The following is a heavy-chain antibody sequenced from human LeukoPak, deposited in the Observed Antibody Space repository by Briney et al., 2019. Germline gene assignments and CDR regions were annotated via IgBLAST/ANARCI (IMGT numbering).Heavy chain of an antibody. V-gene: IGHV3-23*01. D-gene: IGHD5-12*01. J-gene: IGHJ5*02. CDR1: GFTFTNYA. Sequence: GGSLRLSCATSGFTFTNYAMNWVRQAPGKGLEWVSAVTGPGDTTYYADSVKGRFFMSREDSKTTVYLQMNSLRAEDTAIYYCAKDRGSSDYGISVRGRNCFDPWGQGTLVTVSS. CDR2: VTGPGDTT. CDR3: AKDRGSSDYGISVRGRNCFDP.